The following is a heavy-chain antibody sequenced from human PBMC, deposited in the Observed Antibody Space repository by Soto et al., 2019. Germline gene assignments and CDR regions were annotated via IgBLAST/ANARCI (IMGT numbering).Heavy chain of an antibody. D-gene: IGHD5-18*01. J-gene: IGHJ3*02. CDR2: IYSGGST. CDR1: GFTVSSNY. V-gene: IGHV3-53*04. Sequence: GGSLRLSCAASGFTVSSNYMSWVRQAPGKGLEWVSVIYSGGSTYYADSVKGRFTISRHNSKNTLYLQMNSLRAEDTAVYYCARDPVGEDGYSGDAFDIWGQGTMVTVSS. CDR3: ARDPVGEDGYSGDAFDI.